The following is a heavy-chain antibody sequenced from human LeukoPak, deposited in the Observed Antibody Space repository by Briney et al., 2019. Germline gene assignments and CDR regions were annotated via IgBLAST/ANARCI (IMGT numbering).Heavy chain of an antibody. Sequence: PGGSLRLSCAASGFIFSNAWMNWVRQAPGKGLEWVGRVKSKTDGGTTDYAAPVKGRFIILRDDSKNTLYLQMNSLKTEDTALYYCTTVYLTGEGNDYWGQGTLVTVSS. CDR1: GFIFSNAW. CDR3: TTVYLTGEGNDY. CDR2: VKSKTDGGTT. D-gene: IGHD3-9*01. V-gene: IGHV3-15*07. J-gene: IGHJ4*02.